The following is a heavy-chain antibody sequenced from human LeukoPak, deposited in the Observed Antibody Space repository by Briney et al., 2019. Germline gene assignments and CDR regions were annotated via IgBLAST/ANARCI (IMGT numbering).Heavy chain of an antibody. CDR3: ARVSRGPHPYYYDSSGYMDY. Sequence: SETLSLTCTVSGGSISSSSYYWGWIRQPPGKGLEWIGSIYYSGSTYYNPSLKSRVTISVDTSKNQFSLKLSSVTAADTAVYYCARVSRGPHPYYYDSSGYMDYWGQGTLVTVSS. CDR2: IYYSGST. V-gene: IGHV4-39*07. D-gene: IGHD3-22*01. J-gene: IGHJ4*02. CDR1: GGSISSSSYY.